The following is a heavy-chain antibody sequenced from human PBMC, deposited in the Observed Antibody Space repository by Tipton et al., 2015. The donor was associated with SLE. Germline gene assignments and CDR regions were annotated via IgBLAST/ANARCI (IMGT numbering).Heavy chain of an antibody. CDR1: GFTFSSYA. D-gene: IGHD1-26*01. J-gene: IGHJ4*02. CDR2: ISYDGSNK. V-gene: IGHV3-30*04. CDR3: AAGVIVGSTSVDF. Sequence: SLRLSCAASGFTFSSYAIHWVRQAPGKGLEWVGVISYDGSNKFYADSVKGRFSVSRGNSKITASLQMNSLRGEDTAVYFCAAGVIVGSTSVDFWGQGTLVTVSS.